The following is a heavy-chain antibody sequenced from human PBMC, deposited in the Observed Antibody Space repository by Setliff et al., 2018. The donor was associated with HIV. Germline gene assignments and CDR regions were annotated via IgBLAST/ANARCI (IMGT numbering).Heavy chain of an antibody. CDR1: GFNFNEAW. CDR3: TTDGWN. J-gene: IGHJ4*02. Sequence: LRLSCATSGFNFNEAWMSWVRQAPGKGLECVGRIKSKKDGGTTHYTAPVKGRFTISRDDSKNMVYLEMNSLQTDDTAVYYCTTDGWNWGRGTLVTVSS. CDR2: IKSKKDGGTT. V-gene: IGHV3-15*01. D-gene: IGHD2-15*01.